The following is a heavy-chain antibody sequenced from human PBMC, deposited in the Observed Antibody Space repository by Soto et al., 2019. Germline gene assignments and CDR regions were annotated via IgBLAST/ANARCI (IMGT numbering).Heavy chain of an antibody. V-gene: IGHV4-59*01. D-gene: IGHD3-3*01. CDR1: GGSISPYY. Sequence: SETLSLTCTVSGGSISPYYWSWIRQPPGKGLEWVGYIYYAGTTSYNPSLKSRVTISLETSKNQFSLKLRSVTAADTAVYYCARGKIIGPWGQGTLVTVSS. CDR2: IYYAGTT. CDR3: ARGKIIGP. J-gene: IGHJ5*02.